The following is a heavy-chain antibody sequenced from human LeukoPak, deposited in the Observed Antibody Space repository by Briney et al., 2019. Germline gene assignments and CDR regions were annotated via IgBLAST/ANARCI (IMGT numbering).Heavy chain of an antibody. D-gene: IGHD3-16*01. J-gene: IGHJ5*02. Sequence: GGSLRLSCAASGFIFKDYWMIWVRQAPGKGLEWVANIKQDGSEKYYVDSVKGRYTISRDNAKNSLYLQMNTLRAEDTAMYYCAKDAQPRSRWFDPWGQGTLVTVSS. V-gene: IGHV3-7*03. CDR2: IKQDGSEK. CDR1: GFIFKDYW. CDR3: AKDAQPRSRWFDP.